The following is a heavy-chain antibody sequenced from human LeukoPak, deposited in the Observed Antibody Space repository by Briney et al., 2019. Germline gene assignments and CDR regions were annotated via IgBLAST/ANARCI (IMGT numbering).Heavy chain of an antibody. CDR1: GFSFEDHA. Sequence: GGSLRLSCVVSGFSFEDHAMHWVRQAPGKGLEWVAFIRYDGNNKYYADSVKGRFTISRDNAKNSLYLQMNSLRAEDTAVYYCARDPSPSYYYDSSGYYPHWGQGTLVTVSS. CDR3: ARDPSPSYYYDSSGYYPH. J-gene: IGHJ4*02. V-gene: IGHV3-30*02. CDR2: IRYDGNNK. D-gene: IGHD3-22*01.